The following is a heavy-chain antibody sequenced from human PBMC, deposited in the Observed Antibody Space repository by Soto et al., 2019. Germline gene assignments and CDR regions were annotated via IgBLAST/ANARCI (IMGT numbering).Heavy chain of an antibody. D-gene: IGHD2-2*01. V-gene: IGHV5-10-1*01. CDR3: ARLVVVPAIVDYYYYGMDV. J-gene: IGHJ6*02. CDR2: IDPSDSYT. Sequence: GESLKISCKGSGYSFSSYWISWVRQMTGKGLEWMGRIDPSDSYTNYSPSFQGHVTISADKSISTAYLQWSSLKASDTAMYYCARLVVVPAIVDYYYYGMDVWGQGTTVTVSS. CDR1: GYSFSSYW.